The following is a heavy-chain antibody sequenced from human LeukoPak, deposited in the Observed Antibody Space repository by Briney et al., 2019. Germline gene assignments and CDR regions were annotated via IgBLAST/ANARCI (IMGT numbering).Heavy chain of an antibody. CDR2: INHSGST. CDR3: ARRGFRGIIDY. CDR1: GGSFSGYY. D-gene: IGHD3-10*01. J-gene: IGHJ4*02. Sequence: SETLSLTCAVYGGSFSGYYWSWIRQPPGKGLEWIGEINHSGSTNYNPSLKSRVTISVDTSKNQFSLKLSSVTAADTAVYYCARRGFRGIIDYWGQGNLVTVSS. V-gene: IGHV4-34*01.